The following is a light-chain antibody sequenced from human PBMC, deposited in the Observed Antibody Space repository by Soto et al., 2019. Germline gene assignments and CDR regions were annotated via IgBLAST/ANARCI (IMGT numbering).Light chain of an antibody. CDR3: QQHGSAPYT. Sequence: EIVLTQSTGTLSLSPAARATLSCRASQSFSRTFLAWNQQKPGQAPRPIIYGASNRATGIPDRFSGSGSGTDFTLTISRLEPEDSAVYYCQQHGSAPYTFGQGTKLEIK. J-gene: IGKJ2*01. CDR2: GAS. V-gene: IGKV3-20*01. CDR1: QSFSRTF.